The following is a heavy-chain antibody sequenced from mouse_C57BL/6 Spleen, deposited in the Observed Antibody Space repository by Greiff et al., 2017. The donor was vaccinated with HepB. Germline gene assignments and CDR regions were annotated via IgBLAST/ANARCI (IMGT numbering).Heavy chain of an antibody. Sequence: EVKLVESGAGLVKPGGSLKLSCAASGFTFSSYAMSWVRQTPEKRLEWVAYISSGGDYIYYADTVKGRFTISRDNARNTLYLQMSSLKSEDTAMYYCTRALYDGYFHFDYWGQGTTLTVSS. V-gene: IGHV5-9-1*02. CDR2: ISSGGDYI. J-gene: IGHJ2*01. D-gene: IGHD2-3*01. CDR3: TRALYDGYFHFDY. CDR1: GFTFSSYA.